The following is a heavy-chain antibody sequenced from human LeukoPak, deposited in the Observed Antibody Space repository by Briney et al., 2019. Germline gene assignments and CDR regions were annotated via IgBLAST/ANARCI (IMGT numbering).Heavy chain of an antibody. CDR3: ARESAAGISVYFDY. D-gene: IGHD6-13*01. CDR2: ISYDGSNK. Sequence: GALRLSCAASGFTFSSYAMHWVRPAPGKGLGWVAVISYDGSNKYYTDSVKGRFTISRDNSKNTLYLRMNSLRAEDTAVYYCARESAAGISVYFDYWGQGTLVTVSS. V-gene: IGHV3-30*04. J-gene: IGHJ4*02. CDR1: GFTFSSYA.